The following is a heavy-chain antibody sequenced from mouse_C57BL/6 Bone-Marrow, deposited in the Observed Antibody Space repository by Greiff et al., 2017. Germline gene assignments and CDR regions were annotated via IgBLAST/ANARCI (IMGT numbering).Heavy chain of an antibody. D-gene: IGHD2-5*01. Sequence: VQLQQSGAELARPGASVKLSCKASGYTFTSYGISWVKQRTGQGLEWIGEIYPRSGNTYYNEKFKGKATLTADKSSSTADMELRSLTSEDSAVYFGARGGYYSNFLAYWGQGTLVTVSA. V-gene: IGHV1-81*01. J-gene: IGHJ3*01. CDR1: GYTFTSYG. CDR3: ARGGYYSNFLAY. CDR2: IYPRSGNT.